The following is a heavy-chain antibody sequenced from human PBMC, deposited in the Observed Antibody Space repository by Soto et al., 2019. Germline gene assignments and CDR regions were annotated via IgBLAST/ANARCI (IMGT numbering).Heavy chain of an antibody. D-gene: IGHD2-15*01. V-gene: IGHV1-69*01. CDR3: ARDRLRRLAPVAYDAFDI. CDR1: GGTFSSYA. CDR2: IIPIFGTA. Sequence: QVQLVQSGAEVKKPGSSVKVSCKASGGTFSSYAISWVRQAPGQGLEWMGGIIPIFGTANYAQKFQGRVTITADESTSTAYMELSSLRSEDTAVYYCARDRLRRLAPVAYDAFDIWGQGTMVTVSS. J-gene: IGHJ3*02.